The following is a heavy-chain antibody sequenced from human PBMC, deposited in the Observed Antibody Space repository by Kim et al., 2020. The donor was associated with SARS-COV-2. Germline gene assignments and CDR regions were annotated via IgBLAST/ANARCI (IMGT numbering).Heavy chain of an antibody. D-gene: IGHD5-18*01. V-gene: IGHV4-39*01. CDR2: IYYSGST. CDR3: ARRGTQLWSWYFDY. Sequence: SETLSLTCTVSGGSISSSSYYWGWIRQPPGKGLEWIGSIYYSGSTYYNPSLKSRVTISVDTSKNQFSLKLSSVTAAETAVYYCARRGTQLWSWYFDYWG. J-gene: IGHJ4*01. CDR1: GGSISSSSYY.